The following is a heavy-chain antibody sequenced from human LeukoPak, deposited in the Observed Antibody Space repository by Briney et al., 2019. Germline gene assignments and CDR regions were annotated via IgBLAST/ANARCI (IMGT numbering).Heavy chain of an antibody. CDR2: INPSGGST. CDR3: ARDNRTYYYDSSGYYFIEGHHDAFDI. D-gene: IGHD3-22*01. Sequence: ASVKVSCKASGYTFTSYYMQWVRQAPGQGLEWMGIINPSGGSTSYAQKFQGRVTMTRDTSTSTVYMELSSMRSEDTAVYYCARDNRTYYYDSSGYYFIEGHHDAFDIWGQGTMVTVSS. J-gene: IGHJ3*02. CDR1: GYTFTSYY. V-gene: IGHV1-46*01.